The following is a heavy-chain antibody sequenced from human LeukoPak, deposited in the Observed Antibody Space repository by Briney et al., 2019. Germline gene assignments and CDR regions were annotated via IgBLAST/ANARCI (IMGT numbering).Heavy chain of an antibody. J-gene: IGHJ1*01. D-gene: IGHD2-15*01. Sequence: SETLSLTCGVHGESLNDYYWSWIRQSPGKGLEWIGEITHNGSTTFNPSLESRLTISVDTSKNQFSLKLTSVTTADASVYFCARGFCRGESCYSGEYFQHWGQGTLVTVSS. CDR1: GESLNDYY. V-gene: IGHV4-34*01. CDR2: ITHNGST. CDR3: ARGFCRGESCYSGEYFQH.